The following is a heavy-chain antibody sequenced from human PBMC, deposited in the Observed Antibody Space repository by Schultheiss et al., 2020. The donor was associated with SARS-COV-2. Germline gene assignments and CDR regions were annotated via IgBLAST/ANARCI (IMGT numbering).Heavy chain of an antibody. V-gene: IGHV3-21*01. CDR2: ISSSSSYI. CDR1: GFTFSSYS. Sequence: GESLKISCAASGFTFSSYSMNWVRQAPGKGLEWVSSISSSSSYIYYADSVKGRFTISRDNAKNSLYLQMNSLRAEDTAVYYCARDATPPYSSSSPWFDPWGQGTLVTVSS. D-gene: IGHD6-13*01. CDR3: ARDATPPYSSSSPWFDP. J-gene: IGHJ5*02.